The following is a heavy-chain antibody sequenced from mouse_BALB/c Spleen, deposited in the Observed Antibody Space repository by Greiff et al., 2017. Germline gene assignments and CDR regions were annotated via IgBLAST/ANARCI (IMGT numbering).Heavy chain of an antibody. CDR1: GFTFSSYA. CDR2: ISSGGSYT. J-gene: IGHJ3*01. Sequence: EVKLMESGGGLVKPGGSLKLSCAASGFTFSSYAMSWVRQTPEKRLEWVATISSGGSYTYYPDSVKGRFTISRDNAKNTLYLQMSSLRSEDTAMYYCARGGTTTWFAYWGQGTLVTVSA. D-gene: IGHD2-14*01. CDR3: ARGGTTTWFAY. V-gene: IGHV5-9-3*01.